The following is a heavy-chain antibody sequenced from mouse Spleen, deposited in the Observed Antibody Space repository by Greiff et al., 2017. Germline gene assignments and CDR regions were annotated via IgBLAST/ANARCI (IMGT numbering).Heavy chain of an antibody. CDR2: ISSGGGNT. CDR3: ARHEITTVVAPWYFDV. V-gene: IGHV5-9*01. CDR1: GFTFSSYA. D-gene: IGHD1-1*01. J-gene: IGHJ1*01. Sequence: EVMLVESGGGLVKLGGSLKLSCAASGFTFSSYAMSWVRQTPEKRLEWVATISSGGGNTYYPDSVKGRFTISRDNAKNTLYLQMSSLKSEDTAMYYCARHEITTVVAPWYFDVWGAGTTVTVSS.